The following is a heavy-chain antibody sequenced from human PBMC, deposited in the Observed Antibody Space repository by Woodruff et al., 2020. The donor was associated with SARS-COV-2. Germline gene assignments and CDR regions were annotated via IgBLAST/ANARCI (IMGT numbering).Heavy chain of an antibody. Sequence: ISRDNAKNSLYLQMNSLRAEDTAVYYCARMLWPRSAFDIWGQGTMVTVSS. J-gene: IGHJ3*02. D-gene: IGHD2-2*01. CDR3: ARMLWPRSAFDI. V-gene: IGHV3-48*03.